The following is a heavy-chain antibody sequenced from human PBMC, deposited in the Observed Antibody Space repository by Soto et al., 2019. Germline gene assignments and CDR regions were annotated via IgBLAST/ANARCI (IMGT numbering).Heavy chain of an antibody. CDR2: IKSKSDGGTT. Sequence: EVQLVESGGGLVKPGGSLRLSCAASGFTFTKAWMSWVRQAPGKGLEWIGRIKSKSDGGTTDYATPVKGRFNISRDDSKNTLYLQMNRLKSDDTGVYYCTGGRGWRDGGYYYCGMGVWGQGTTVTVSS. D-gene: IGHD6-19*01. V-gene: IGHV3-15*01. J-gene: IGHJ6*02. CDR1: GFTFTKAW. CDR3: TGGRGWRDGGYYYCGMGV.